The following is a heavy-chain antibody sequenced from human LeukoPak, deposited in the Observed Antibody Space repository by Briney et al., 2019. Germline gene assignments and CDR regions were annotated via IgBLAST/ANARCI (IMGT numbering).Heavy chain of an antibody. CDR1: GGSISSSSYY. V-gene: IGHV4-39*07. CDR2: IYYSGST. CDR3: ARAVWFGELRGGAVDY. Sequence: PSETLSLTCTVSGGSISSSSYYWGWIRQPPGKGLEWIGSIYYSGSTYYNPSLKSRVTISVDTSKNQFSLKLSSVTAADTAVYYCARAVWFGELRGGAVDYWGQGTLVTVSS. D-gene: IGHD3-10*01. J-gene: IGHJ4*02.